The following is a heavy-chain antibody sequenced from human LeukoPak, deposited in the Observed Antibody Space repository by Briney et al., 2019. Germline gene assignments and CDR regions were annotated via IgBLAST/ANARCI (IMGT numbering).Heavy chain of an antibody. CDR3: VKGHYYDSRGHFDY. V-gene: IGHV3-9*01. D-gene: IGHD3-22*01. CDR2: ISGNSGSI. J-gene: IGHJ4*02. Sequence: LRLSCAASGFTFDDYAMHWVRQVPGKGLEWVSGISGNSGSICYADSVKGRFTISRDNAKNSLYLQMNSLRAEDTALYYCVKGHYYDSRGHFDYWGQGTLVTVSS. CDR1: GFTFDDYA.